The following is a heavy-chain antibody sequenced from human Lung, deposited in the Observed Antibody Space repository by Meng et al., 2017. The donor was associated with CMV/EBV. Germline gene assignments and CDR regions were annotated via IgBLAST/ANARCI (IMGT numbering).Heavy chain of an antibody. CDR3: ASFPPPGKQWLVTDY. J-gene: IGHJ4*02. CDR2: IYHSGST. V-gene: IGHV4-4*03. D-gene: IGHD6-19*01. Sequence: GSSLVKPQWTLSLTSASPVASISRSTWWSWVRQPPGKGLGWIGEIYHSGSTNYNPSLKSRVTISVDKSKNQFSLKLSSVTAADTAVYYCASFPPPGKQWLVTDYWGQGTLVTVSS. CDR1: VASISRSTW.